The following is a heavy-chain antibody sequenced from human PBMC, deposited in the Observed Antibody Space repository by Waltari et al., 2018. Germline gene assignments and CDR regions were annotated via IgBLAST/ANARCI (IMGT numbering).Heavy chain of an antibody. CDR1: GESFSGHC. J-gene: IGHJ4*01. CDR3: ARYGEVPPNYFFDY. D-gene: IGHD2-21*01. V-gene: IGHV4-34*01. Sequence: QVQLHQWGAGLLKPSATLSLTCAVSGESFSGHCWSCIRPSPGKGLEWVGAIYYSGSTNYNPSLKSRLSLSVDTTKKQFSLRLTSVTAADTGVYFCARYGEVPPNYFFDYWGQGTLVTVSS. CDR2: IYYSGST.